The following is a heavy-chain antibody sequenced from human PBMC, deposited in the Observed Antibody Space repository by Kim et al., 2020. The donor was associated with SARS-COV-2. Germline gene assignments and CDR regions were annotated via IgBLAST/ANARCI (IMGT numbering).Heavy chain of an antibody. CDR2: INADRSVI. Sequence: GGSLRLSCAASGFTFSSHWMHWDRQAPGKGPVWVSRINADRSVIEYAASVKGRFTISRDNAKSTLDLQMDSLRPEDTAVYYCARGSGSYGLDSWGQGIMV. CDR3: ARGSGSYGLDS. V-gene: IGHV3-74*01. D-gene: IGHD1-26*01. CDR1: GFTFSSHW. J-gene: IGHJ4*02.